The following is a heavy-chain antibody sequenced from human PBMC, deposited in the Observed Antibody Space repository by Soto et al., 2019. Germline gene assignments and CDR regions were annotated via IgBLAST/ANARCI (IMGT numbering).Heavy chain of an antibody. D-gene: IGHD2-15*01. J-gene: IGHJ6*04. CDR3: AKDNGGGSYYLLHHYGMDV. V-gene: IGHV3-23*01. Sequence: GSLRLSCAASGFTFSSYAMSWVRQAPGKGLEWVSAISGSGGSTYYADSVKGRFTISRDNSKNTLYLQMNSLRAEDTAVYYCAKDNGGGSYYLLHHYGMDVRGKAPTVTGFS. CDR1: GFTFSSYA. CDR2: ISGSGGST.